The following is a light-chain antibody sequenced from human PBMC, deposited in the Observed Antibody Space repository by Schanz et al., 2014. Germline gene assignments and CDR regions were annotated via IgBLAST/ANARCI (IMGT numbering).Light chain of an antibody. CDR3: SSSAGNNNVV. Sequence: QSALTQPPSASGSPGQSVTFSCTGTSSDVGGYNYVSWYQQHPGKAPKLMIYDVSNRPSGVSNRFSGSKSGNTASLTISGLQTEDEADYYCSSSAGNNNVVFGGGTKLTVL. CDR2: DVS. CDR1: SSDVGGYNY. J-gene: IGLJ2*01. V-gene: IGLV2-8*01.